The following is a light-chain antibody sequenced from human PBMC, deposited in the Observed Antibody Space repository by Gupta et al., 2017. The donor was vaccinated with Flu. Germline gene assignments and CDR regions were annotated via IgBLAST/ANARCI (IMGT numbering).Light chain of an antibody. CDR3: RQRIEFPWT. Sequence: DVVMTQSPLSLPVTPGEPASISCRSSQRLSDTDDGITYLDWYVQKPGQSPQLLIYARSFRASGVPDRFSGSASETDFTLKISMVDAEDVGVYYCRQRIEFPWTFGRGTTVEIK. J-gene: IGKJ1*01. V-gene: IGKV2-40*01. CDR1: QRLSDTDDGITY. CDR2: ARS.